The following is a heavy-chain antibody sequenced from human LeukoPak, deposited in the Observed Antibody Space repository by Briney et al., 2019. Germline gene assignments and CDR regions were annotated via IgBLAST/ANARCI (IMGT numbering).Heavy chain of an antibody. CDR2: ISSSSSDI. CDR3: ARLIAVAGTPPVVYFDY. J-gene: IGHJ4*02. D-gene: IGHD6-19*01. V-gene: IGHV3-48*01. Sequence: GGSLRLSCVVSGFTFSSYSMNWVRQAAGKGLEWVSYISSSSSDIYYADSVKGRFTISRDNAKNSLYLQMNSLRAEDTAVYYCARLIAVAGTPPVVYFDYWGQGTLVTVSS. CDR1: GFTFSSYS.